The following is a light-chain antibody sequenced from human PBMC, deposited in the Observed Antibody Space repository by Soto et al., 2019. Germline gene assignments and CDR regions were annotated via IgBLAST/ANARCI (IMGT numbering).Light chain of an antibody. CDR3: QSADSSGTEV. CDR1: ALPKQY. Sequence: SYELTQPPSVSVSPGQTARITCSGDALPKQYAYWYQQKPGQAPVLVIYKDSERPSGIPERFSGSSSGTTVTLTISGVQVEDEADYYCQSADSSGTEVFGGGTKLTVL. CDR2: KDS. J-gene: IGLJ2*01. V-gene: IGLV3-25*03.